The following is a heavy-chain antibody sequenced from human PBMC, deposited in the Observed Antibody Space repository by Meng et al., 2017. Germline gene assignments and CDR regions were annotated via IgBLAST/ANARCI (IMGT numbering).Heavy chain of an antibody. J-gene: IGHJ4*02. CDR3: TRDGYSDCSRTSCFDS. CDR1: GYTLTSYA. Sequence: QVQLVQAGSELRKPGAPVKVSSKASGYTLTSYAINWLRQAPGQGLQWMGWIDTKTGNPTYVPGFTGRLVFSLDTSVSTAYLQISGLKADDTAVYYCTRDGYSDCSRTSCFDSWGQGTLVTVSS. V-gene: IGHV7-4-1*02. D-gene: IGHD2-2*01. CDR2: IDTKTGNP.